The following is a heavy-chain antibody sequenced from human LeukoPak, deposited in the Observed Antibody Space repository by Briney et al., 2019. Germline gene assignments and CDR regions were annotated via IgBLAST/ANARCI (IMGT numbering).Heavy chain of an antibody. D-gene: IGHD1-7*01. CDR3: ARDPPEDEWNSLDS. J-gene: IGHJ4*02. CDR2: IHYSGLT. Sequence: SETLSLTCTVSGGSVNGYYWNWIRKAPGKGLEWIGFIHYSGLTVYSPSLQSRVSMSVDTSRNQCSRDLSSVTAADTALYYCARDPPEDEWNSLDSWGQGILVTVSS. V-gene: IGHV4-59*02. CDR1: GGSVNGYY.